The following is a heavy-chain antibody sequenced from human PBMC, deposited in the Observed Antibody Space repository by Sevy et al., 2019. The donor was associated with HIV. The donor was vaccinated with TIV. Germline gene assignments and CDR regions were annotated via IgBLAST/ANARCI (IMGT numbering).Heavy chain of an antibody. J-gene: IGHJ4*02. CDR1: GGSIRSSTYY. V-gene: IGHV4-39*01. CDR2: IYDSGST. Sequence: SETLSLTCSVSGGSIRSSTYYWGWIRQPPGKGLEWIGSIYDSGSTFFAPSFMSRVDISVDTSKNQFSLRLRSVTAADTAVYYCARHGLPGYKSGWFHVFDYWGQGALVTVSS. D-gene: IGHD6-19*01. CDR3: ARHGLPGYKSGWFHVFDY.